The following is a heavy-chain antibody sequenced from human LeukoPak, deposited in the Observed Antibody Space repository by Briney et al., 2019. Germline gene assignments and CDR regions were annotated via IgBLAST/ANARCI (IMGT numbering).Heavy chain of an antibody. D-gene: IGHD4-23*01. CDR2: IASDGSST. CDR3: ARGRPHGNDY. Sequence: GGSLRPSCAASGFTFSSYWMNRVRQAPGKGLVWASRIASDGSSTTYADSVKGRFSISRDNTKNTLYLQMNSLRVEDTAVYYCARGRPHGNDYWGQGTLVTVSS. V-gene: IGHV3-74*01. CDR1: GFTFSSYW. J-gene: IGHJ4*02.